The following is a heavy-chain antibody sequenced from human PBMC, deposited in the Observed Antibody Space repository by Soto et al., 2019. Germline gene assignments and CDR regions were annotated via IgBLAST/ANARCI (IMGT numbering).Heavy chain of an antibody. J-gene: IGHJ4*02. CDR1: GFTFSSYA. CDR3: AKEGTVVKPAPIAY. CDR2: ISGSGGST. D-gene: IGHD2-15*01. V-gene: IGHV3-23*01. Sequence: EVQLLESGGGLVQPGGSLRLSCAASGFTFSSYAMSWVRQAPGKGLEWVSAISGSGGSTYYADSVKGRFTISRDNSKNPLYLQMNSLRDEATALYYCAKEGTVVKPAPIAYWGQGTLVTVSS.